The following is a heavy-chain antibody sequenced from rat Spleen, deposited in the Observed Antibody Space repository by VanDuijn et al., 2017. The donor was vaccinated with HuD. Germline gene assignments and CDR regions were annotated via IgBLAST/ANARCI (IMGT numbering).Heavy chain of an antibody. J-gene: IGHJ4*01. D-gene: IGHD1-10*01. CDR1: GFTFSNYD. Sequence: EVQLVESGGGFVQPGGSMKLSCAPSGFTFSNYDMAWVRQAPTKGLEWVASISTGGGGTYYPDSVKGRFTISRDNAKSTLYLQMDSLRSEDTASYYCARPHNYRYIMDAWGQGSSVTVSS. CDR2: ISTGGGGT. V-gene: IGHV5-25*01. CDR3: ARPHNYRYIMDA.